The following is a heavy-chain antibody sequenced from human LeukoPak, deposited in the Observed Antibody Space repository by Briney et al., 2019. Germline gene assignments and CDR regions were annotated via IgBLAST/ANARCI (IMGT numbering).Heavy chain of an antibody. CDR3: AKDLTYYYGSGKLEGSVY. CDR2: ISGSGGST. V-gene: IGHV3-23*01. D-gene: IGHD3-10*01. Sequence: SGGSLRLSCAASGFTFSSYAMSWVRQAPGKGLEWVSAISGSGGSTYYADSVKGRFTISRDNSKNTLYLQMNSLRAEDTAVYYCAKDLTYYYGSGKLEGSVYWGQGTLVTVSS. CDR1: GFTFSSYA. J-gene: IGHJ4*02.